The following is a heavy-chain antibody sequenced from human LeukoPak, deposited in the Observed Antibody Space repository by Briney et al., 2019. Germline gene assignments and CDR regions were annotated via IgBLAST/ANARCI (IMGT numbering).Heavy chain of an antibody. CDR1: GKSFISYW. Sequence: GESLKISCKVSGKSFISYWIGWVRQMPVKGLEWMGIIYPGDSDTRYSPSFQGQVTISADKSITTAYLQWDSLEASDTAMYYCARGAVSSRVLDYWGQGTLVTVSS. V-gene: IGHV5-51*01. CDR2: IYPGDSDT. D-gene: IGHD4-11*01. CDR3: ARGAVSSRVLDY. J-gene: IGHJ4*02.